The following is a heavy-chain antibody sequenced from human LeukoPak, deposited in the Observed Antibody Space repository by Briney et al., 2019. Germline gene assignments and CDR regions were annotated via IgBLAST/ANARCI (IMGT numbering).Heavy chain of an antibody. V-gene: IGHV1-69*05. CDR2: IIPIFGTA. D-gene: IGHD3-22*01. Sequence: GASVKVSCKASGGTFSSYAISWVRQAPGQGLEWMGGIIPIFGTANYAQKFQGRVTITTDESTSTAYMELSSLRSEDTAVYYCARVPHYYDSSGYYFDYWGQGTLVTVTS. CDR1: GGTFSSYA. CDR3: ARVPHYYDSSGYYFDY. J-gene: IGHJ4*02.